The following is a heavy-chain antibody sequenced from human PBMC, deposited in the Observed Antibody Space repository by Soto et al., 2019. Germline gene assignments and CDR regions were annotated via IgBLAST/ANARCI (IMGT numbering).Heavy chain of an antibody. CDR3: AKWSYLDY. CDR2: ISGSDGKT. Sequence: RRLSFTTSGXSLASFAMTWVRQAPGKGLEWVATISGSDGKTYYADSVKGRFSISRDTSRNTLYLQMNSLRADDTAIYYCAKWSYLDYWGQGTRVTVS. J-gene: IGHJ4*02. V-gene: IGHV3-23*01. D-gene: IGHD3-3*01. CDR1: GXSLASFA.